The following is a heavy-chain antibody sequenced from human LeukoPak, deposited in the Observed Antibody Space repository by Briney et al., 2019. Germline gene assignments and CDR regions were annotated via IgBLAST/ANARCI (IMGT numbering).Heavy chain of an antibody. J-gene: IGHJ4*02. D-gene: IGHD2-15*01. CDR2: ITGSSGST. CDR1: GFTFSSYA. Sequence: GRSLRLSCAASGFTFSSYAMSLVRQAPGEGLEWVSAITGSSGSTYYADSVKGRFTISRDNSKNTLYLQMNSLRAEDTAVYYCAKDLVVVAATTKIFYYWGQGTLVTVSS. V-gene: IGHV3-23*01. CDR3: AKDLVVVAATTKIFYY.